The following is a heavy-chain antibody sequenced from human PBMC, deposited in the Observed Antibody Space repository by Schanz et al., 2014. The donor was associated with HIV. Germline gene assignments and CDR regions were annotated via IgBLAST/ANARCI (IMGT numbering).Heavy chain of an antibody. D-gene: IGHD6-13*01. CDR2: ISDDGNKQ. CDR1: GFTFSNYG. J-gene: IGHJ4*02. CDR3: AKVGRIYSTTWIDH. Sequence: QVQLVESGGGVVKPGKSLRVSCAASGFTFSNYGMHWVRQAPGKGLEWVAFISDDGNKQHFIDSVKGRFTISRDNYRNTLSLQMNSLRGEDSAVYYCAKVGRIYSTTWIDHWGQGTLVTVSS. V-gene: IGHV3-30*18.